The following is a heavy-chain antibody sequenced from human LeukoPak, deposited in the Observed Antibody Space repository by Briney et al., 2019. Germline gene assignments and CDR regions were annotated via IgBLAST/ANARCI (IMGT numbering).Heavy chain of an antibody. D-gene: IGHD4-17*01. CDR3: ARSTVTTFAFDI. V-gene: IGHV1-46*01. CDR2: INPSGGST. Sequence: ASVKVSCKASGYTFTSYYMHWVRQAPGQGLEWIGIINPSGGSTSYAQKFQGRVTMTRDTSTSTVYMELSSLRSEDTAVYYCARSTVTTFAFDIWGQGTMVTVSS. CDR1: GYTFTSYY. J-gene: IGHJ3*02.